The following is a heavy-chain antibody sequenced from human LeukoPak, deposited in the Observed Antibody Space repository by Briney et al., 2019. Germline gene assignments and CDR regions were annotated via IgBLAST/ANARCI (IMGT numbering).Heavy chain of an antibody. J-gene: IGHJ4*02. CDR2: IYHSGST. D-gene: IGHD2-2*01. CDR3: ARARVQDIVVVPAAVLFDY. CDR1: GGSISSGGYY. Sequence: SETLSLTCTVSGGSISSGGYYWSWIRQPPGKGLEWIGYIYHSGSTYYNPSLKSRVTISVDRSKNQFSLKLSSVTAADTAVYYCARARVQDIVVVPAAVLFDYWGQGTLVTVSS. V-gene: IGHV4-30-2*01.